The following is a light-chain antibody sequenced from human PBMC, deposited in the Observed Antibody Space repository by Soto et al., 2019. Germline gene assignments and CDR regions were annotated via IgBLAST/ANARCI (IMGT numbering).Light chain of an antibody. CDR1: QSVNTL. Sequence: EIVLTQSPASLSVSPGEGATLSCRASQSVNTLLAWYQQKPGRPPRLLIYRASTRATGIPARFSGSGSGTEFTISISSLQSEDFAVYYCQQYNKWPITFGLGTRLE. CDR2: RAS. V-gene: IGKV3-15*01. J-gene: IGKJ5*01. CDR3: QQYNKWPIT.